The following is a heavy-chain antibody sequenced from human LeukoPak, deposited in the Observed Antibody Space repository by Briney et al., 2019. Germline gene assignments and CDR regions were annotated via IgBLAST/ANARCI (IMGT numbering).Heavy chain of an antibody. CDR1: GGSISSYY. CDR2: IYYSGST. V-gene: IGHV4-59*08. D-gene: IGHD3-22*01. J-gene: IGHJ6*02. Sequence: PSETLSLTCTVSGGSISSYYWSWIRQPPGKGLEWIGYIYYSGSTNYNPSLKSRVTISVDTSKNQFSLKLSSVTAADTAVYYCARQKREAIVVVTPSLLRTSYGMDVWGQGTTVTVSS. CDR3: ARQKREAIVVVTPSLLRTSYGMDV.